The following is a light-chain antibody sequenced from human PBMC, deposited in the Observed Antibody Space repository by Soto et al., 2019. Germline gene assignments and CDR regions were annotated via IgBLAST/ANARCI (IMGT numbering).Light chain of an antibody. CDR2: DVS. Sequence: QSALTQPRSVSGSPGQSVTISCTGTSSDVGGYNYVSWYQQHPGKAPKLMIYDVSKRPSGVPDRFSCSKSDNTASLTISGLQAEDEADYYCCSYAGSYTLVFGGGTKLTVL. V-gene: IGLV2-11*01. J-gene: IGLJ2*01. CDR1: SSDVGGYNY. CDR3: CSYAGSYTLV.